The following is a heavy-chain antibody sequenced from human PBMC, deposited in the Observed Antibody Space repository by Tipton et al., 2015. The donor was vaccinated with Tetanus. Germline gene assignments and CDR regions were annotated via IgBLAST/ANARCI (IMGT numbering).Heavy chain of an antibody. CDR1: GGSVSSGNYY. CDR2: IYYSGGT. J-gene: IGHJ4*02. Sequence: TLSLTCTVSGGSVSSGNYYWSWIRQPPGKELEWIGYIYYSGGTNYNPSLKSRVTISVDTSKNQFSLRLNSVSAADTAVYYCARDRGVSRGVDYWGQGTLVTVSS. D-gene: IGHD3-10*01. V-gene: IGHV4-61*01. CDR3: ARDRGVSRGVDY.